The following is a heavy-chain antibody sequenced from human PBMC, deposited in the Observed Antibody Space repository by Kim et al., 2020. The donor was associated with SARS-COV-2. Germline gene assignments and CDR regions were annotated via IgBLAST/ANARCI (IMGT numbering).Heavy chain of an antibody. CDR3: ARDRNRPGFDY. CDR2: IYSSGST. J-gene: IGHJ4*02. V-gene: IGHV4-59*13. CDR1: GGSISGYY. D-gene: IGHD3-10*01. Sequence: SETLSLTCTVSGGSISGYYWSWIRQPPGKGLEWIGYIYSSGSTNYNPSLKSRVTISVDTSKNQFSLKLSSVTAADTAVYYCARDRNRPGFDYWGQGTLVT.